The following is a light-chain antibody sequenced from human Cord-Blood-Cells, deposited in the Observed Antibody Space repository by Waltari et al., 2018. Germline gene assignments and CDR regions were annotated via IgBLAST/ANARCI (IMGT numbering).Light chain of an antibody. CDR1: YGISSY. J-gene: IGKJ1*01. V-gene: IGKV1-39*01. CDR3: QQSNSTPCT. CDR2: AAS. Sequence: DNHMTQSSSALSASVRDRVTITCRASYGISSYLNWYQQKPGKAPKLLIYAASSLQSGVPSRFSGSGSGTDFTLTISSLQPEDFATYYCQQSNSTPCTFGQGTKVEIK.